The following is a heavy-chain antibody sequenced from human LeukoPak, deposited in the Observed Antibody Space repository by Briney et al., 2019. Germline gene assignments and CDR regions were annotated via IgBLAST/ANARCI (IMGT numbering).Heavy chain of an antibody. D-gene: IGHD3-16*01. Sequence: GGSLRLSCAASEFTFSAYWMTWVRQAPGKGLEWVANIKQDGSEKYYVDSVKGRFTISRDNAKDSLYLQMNSLRVEDTAVYYCARDRSYGEGYWFDPWGQGTLVIVSS. CDR3: ARDRSYGEGYWFDP. CDR1: EFTFSAYW. V-gene: IGHV3-7*01. CDR2: IKQDGSEK. J-gene: IGHJ5*02.